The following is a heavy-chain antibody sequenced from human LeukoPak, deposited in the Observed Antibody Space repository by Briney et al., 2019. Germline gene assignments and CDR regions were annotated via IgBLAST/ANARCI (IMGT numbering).Heavy chain of an antibody. CDR1: GGSISSNNYY. J-gene: IGHJ4*02. CDR3: ARLEWEQTPFDY. D-gene: IGHD1-26*01. CDR2: IYYSGRT. Sequence: SETLSLTCTVSGGSISSNNYYWGWIRQPPGKGLEWIGSIYYSGRTNYNPSLKSRVTISVDTSKNQFSLRLSSVTAADTAVYYCARLEWEQTPFDYWGQGTLVTVSS. V-gene: IGHV4-39*01.